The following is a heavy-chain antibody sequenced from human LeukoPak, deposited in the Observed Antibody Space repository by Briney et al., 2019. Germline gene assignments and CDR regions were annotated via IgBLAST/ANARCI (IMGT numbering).Heavy chain of an antibody. D-gene: IGHD1-14*01. V-gene: IGHV4-39*01. J-gene: IGHJ6*03. Sequence: PSETLSLTCTVSGGSISSSSYYWGWIRQPPGKGLEWIGSIYYSGSTYYNPSLKSRVTISVDTSENQFSLKLNSVTAADTAVYYCARRYSYYYYMDVWDKGTTVTVSS. CDR1: GGSISSSSYY. CDR3: ARRYSYYYYMDV. CDR2: IYYSGST.